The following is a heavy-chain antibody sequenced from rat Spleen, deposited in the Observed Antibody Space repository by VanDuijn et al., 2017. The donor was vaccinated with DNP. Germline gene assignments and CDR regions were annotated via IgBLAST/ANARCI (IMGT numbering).Heavy chain of an antibody. CDR1: GFTFSDYN. CDR3: TRGVYYGSSWAFDY. D-gene: IGHD1-6*01. CDR2: IIYDGTRT. V-gene: IGHV5S10*01. Sequence: EVQLVGSGGGLVQSGRSLKLSCAASGFTFSDYNMAWVRQAPKKGLEWVATIIYDGTRTYYRDSVKGRFTISRDNAENTLFLQMDSLRSEDTATYYCTRGVYYGSSWAFDYWGHGVMVTVSS. J-gene: IGHJ2*01.